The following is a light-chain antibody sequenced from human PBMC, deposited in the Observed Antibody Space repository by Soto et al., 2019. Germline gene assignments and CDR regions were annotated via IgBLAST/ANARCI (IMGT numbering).Light chain of an antibody. Sequence: EIVLTQSPGTLSLSPGERGTLPCRASQSVINNYLAWYQQKPGQAPRLLIYGASSRATGIPERFSGSGSGTEFTLTISRLAPEDFAVYYCQQYGSSPLTVGQGPRLEIK. J-gene: IGKJ5*01. CDR3: QQYGSSPLT. CDR1: QSVINNY. CDR2: GAS. V-gene: IGKV3-20*01.